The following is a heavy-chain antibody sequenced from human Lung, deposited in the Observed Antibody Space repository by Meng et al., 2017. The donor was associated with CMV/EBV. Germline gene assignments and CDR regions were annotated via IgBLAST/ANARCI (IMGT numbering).Heavy chain of an antibody. V-gene: IGHV4-4*02. CDR3: ARDNKTYYDFWSGYFKDYYYGMDV. D-gene: IGHD3-3*01. J-gene: IGHJ6*02. CDR2: IYHSGST. CDR1: GGSISSSNW. Sequence: SETLSLXCAVSGGSISSSNWWSWVRQPPGKGLEWIGEIYHSGSTNYNPSLKSRVTISVDKSKNQFSLKLSSVTAADTAVYYCARDNKTYYDFWSGYFKDYYYGMDVWGQGTTVTVSS.